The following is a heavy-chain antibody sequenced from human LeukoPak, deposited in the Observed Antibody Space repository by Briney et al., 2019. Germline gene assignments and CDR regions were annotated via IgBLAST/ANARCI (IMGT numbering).Heavy chain of an antibody. D-gene: IGHD2-8*01. Sequence: GGSLRLSCAASGFTFNTYAMSWVRQAPGKGLEWVSDISGSGGSTYYADSVKGRFTISRDNSKNTLFLQMNSLRPEDTAVYYCAKDSVALNGMYDPFDIWGQGTMVTVSS. CDR2: ISGSGGST. CDR3: AKDSVALNGMYDPFDI. V-gene: IGHV3-23*01. CDR1: GFTFNTYA. J-gene: IGHJ3*02.